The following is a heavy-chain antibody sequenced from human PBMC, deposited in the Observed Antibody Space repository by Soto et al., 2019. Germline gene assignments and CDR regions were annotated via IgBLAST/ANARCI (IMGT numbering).Heavy chain of an antibody. CDR2: ISSSGSTI. V-gene: IGHV3-48*03. CDR1: GFTFSSYE. J-gene: IGHJ6*02. D-gene: IGHD6-13*01. Sequence: GGSLRLSCAASGFTFSSYEMNWVRQAPGKGLEWVSYISSSGSTIYYADSVKGRFTISRDNAKNSLYLQMNSLRAEDTAVYYCAREGSSRSYGMDVWGQGTTVTVSS. CDR3: AREGSSRSYGMDV.